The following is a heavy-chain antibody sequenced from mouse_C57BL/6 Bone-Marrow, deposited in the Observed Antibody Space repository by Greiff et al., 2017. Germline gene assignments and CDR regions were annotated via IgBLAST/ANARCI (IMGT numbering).Heavy chain of an antibody. CDR2: IYPGSGST. CDR1: GYTFTSYC. V-gene: IGHV1-55*01. Sequence: QVQLQQSGADLVKPGASVKMSCKASGYTFTSYCITWVQQRPGQGLEWIGDIYPGSGSTNYTEKFKSTATLTVDTSYSTAYMQLSTLTSDDAAVYYCVYYDPFADWGQGTLVTVSA. D-gene: IGHD2-4*01. J-gene: IGHJ3*01. CDR3: VYYDPFAD.